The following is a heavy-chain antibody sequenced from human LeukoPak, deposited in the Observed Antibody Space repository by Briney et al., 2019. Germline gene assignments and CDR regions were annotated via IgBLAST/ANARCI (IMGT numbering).Heavy chain of an antibody. J-gene: IGHJ3*02. CDR2: IYYSGST. Sequence: SETLSLTCTVSGGSISSYYWSWIRQPPGKGLEWIGYIYYSGSTNYNPSLKSRVTISVDTSKNQFSLKLSSVTAADTAVYYCARLVDAFDIWGQGTMVGVSS. V-gene: IGHV4-59*08. CDR3: ARLVDAFDI. CDR1: GGSISSYY.